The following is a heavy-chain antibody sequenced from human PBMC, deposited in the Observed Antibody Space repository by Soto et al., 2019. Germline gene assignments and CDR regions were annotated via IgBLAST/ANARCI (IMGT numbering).Heavy chain of an antibody. CDR2: ISGGGGST. Sequence: GGSLRLSCAASGFSFAGYALTWVRLAPGKGLEWVASISGGGGSTYYADSVKGRFSISRDNSNRMVYLQMGSLTAGDTAVYYCAKAETFNGYYNAFDYWGQGTRVTVSS. CDR1: GFSFAGYA. J-gene: IGHJ4*02. V-gene: IGHV3-23*01. CDR3: AKAETFNGYYNAFDY. D-gene: IGHD3-9*01.